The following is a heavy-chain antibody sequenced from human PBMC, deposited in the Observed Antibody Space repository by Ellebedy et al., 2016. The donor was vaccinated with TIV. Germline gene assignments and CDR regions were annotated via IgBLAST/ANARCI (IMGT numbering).Heavy chain of an antibody. CDR3: ARAPFYRTNDLDY. D-gene: IGHD1-1*01. Sequence: ASVKVSXXASGYTFTSYDINWVRKATGQGLEWMGWMNPNSGNTGYAQKFQGRVTMTRNTSISTAYMELSSLRSEDTAVYYCARAPFYRTNDLDYWGQGTLVTVSS. J-gene: IGHJ4*02. CDR1: GYTFTSYD. V-gene: IGHV1-8*01. CDR2: MNPNSGNT.